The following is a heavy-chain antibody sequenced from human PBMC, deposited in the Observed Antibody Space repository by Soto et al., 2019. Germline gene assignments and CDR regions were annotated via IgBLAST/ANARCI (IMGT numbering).Heavy chain of an antibody. CDR3: ASSRPAAAGRGGSWFDP. J-gene: IGHJ5*02. CDR1: GYTFTYRY. CDR2: ITPFNGNT. V-gene: IGHV1-45*02. D-gene: IGHD6-13*01. Sequence: SVKVSCKASGYTFTYRYLHWVRQAPGQALEWMGWITPFNGNTNYAQKFQDRVTITRDRSMSTAYMELSSLRSEDTAMYYCASSRPAAAGRGGSWFDPWGQGTLVTVSS.